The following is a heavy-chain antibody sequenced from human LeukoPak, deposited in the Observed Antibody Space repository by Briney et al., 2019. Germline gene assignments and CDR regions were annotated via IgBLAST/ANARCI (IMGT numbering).Heavy chain of an antibody. CDR3: ARREPLYGSGSYNYYYYGMDV. CDR1: GYTFTSYY. J-gene: IGHJ6*02. Sequence: ASVKVSCKASGYTFTSYYMHWVRQAPGQGLEWMGIINPSGGSTSYAQKFQGRVTMTRDTSTSTVYMELSSLRSEDTAVYYCARREPLYGSGSYNYYYYGMDVRGQGTTVTVSS. V-gene: IGHV1-46*01. D-gene: IGHD3-10*01. CDR2: INPSGGST.